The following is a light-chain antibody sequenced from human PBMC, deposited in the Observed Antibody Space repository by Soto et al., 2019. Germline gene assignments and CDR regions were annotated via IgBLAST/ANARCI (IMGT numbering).Light chain of an antibody. CDR3: QQYGSSVT. J-gene: IGKJ2*01. CDR2: DAS. V-gene: IGKV3D-20*01. CDR1: QSVSSSY. Sequence: EIVLTQSPATLSLSPGERATLSCGASQSVSSSYLAWYQQKPGLAPRLLIYDASSMATGIPDRFSGSGSGTDSTLTISRLEPEDGAVYYCQQYGSSVTFGQRTKLEIK.